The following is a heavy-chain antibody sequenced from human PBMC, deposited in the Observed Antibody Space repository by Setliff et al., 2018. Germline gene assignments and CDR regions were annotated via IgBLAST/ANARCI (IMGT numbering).Heavy chain of an antibody. CDR2: VYYSGTA. D-gene: IGHD5-12*01. V-gene: IGHV4-59*01. J-gene: IGHJ4*02. Sequence: PSETLSLTCTVSGGSFTPYYWSWIRQPPGKGLEWIGYVYYSGTAYYNPSLKSRVTVIVDTSKNQFSLRLSSVTAADTAVYYCARGGTFRYFDYCGQGTPVTVSS. CDR1: GGSFTPYY. CDR3: ARGGTFRYFDY.